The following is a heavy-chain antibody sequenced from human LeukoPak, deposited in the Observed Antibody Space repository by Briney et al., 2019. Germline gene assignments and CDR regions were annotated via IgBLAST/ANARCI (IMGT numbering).Heavy chain of an antibody. CDR1: GGSFTHYY. CDR2: IYSSGST. J-gene: IGHJ3*02. CDR3: AREMGGYSSSLDAFDI. Sequence: PSETLSLTCAVSGGSFTHYYWSWIRQPPGKGLQWIGYIYSSGSTNYNPSLKSRVTISVDTSKNQFSLKLSSVTAADTAVYYCAREMGGYSSSLDAFDIWGQGTMVTVSS. D-gene: IGHD6-13*01. V-gene: IGHV4-4*08.